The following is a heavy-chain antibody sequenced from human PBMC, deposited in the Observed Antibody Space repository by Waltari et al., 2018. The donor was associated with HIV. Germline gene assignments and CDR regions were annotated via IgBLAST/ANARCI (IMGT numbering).Heavy chain of an antibody. CDR3: ARWEGYFDV. CDR2: INYNGVT. D-gene: IGHD1-26*01. CDR1: DGYVSGHH. J-gene: IGHJ2*01. Sequence: QPLGAALLKPADTLSPPCAVYDGYVSGHHWSWIRQSPGKGLEWIGEINYNGVTNYNSSLKSRVTISVDASKNQFSLRLTSLTAADTGVYFCARWEGYFDVWGRGT. V-gene: IGHV4-34*01.